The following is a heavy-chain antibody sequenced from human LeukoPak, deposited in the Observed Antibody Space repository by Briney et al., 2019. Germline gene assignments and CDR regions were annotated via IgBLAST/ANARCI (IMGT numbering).Heavy chain of an antibody. D-gene: IGHD6-19*01. CDR3: ARETSLAGFASGLGFNY. CDR1: GGSISSYY. J-gene: IGHJ4*02. Sequence: SETLSLTCTVSGGSISSYYWSWIRQPPGKGLEWIGYIYGSGNTNYNPSLKSRVTMSIDTSKNQFSLKLTSVTAADTATYYCARETSLAGFASGLGFNYWGQGILVTVSS. CDR2: IYGSGNT. V-gene: IGHV4-59*01.